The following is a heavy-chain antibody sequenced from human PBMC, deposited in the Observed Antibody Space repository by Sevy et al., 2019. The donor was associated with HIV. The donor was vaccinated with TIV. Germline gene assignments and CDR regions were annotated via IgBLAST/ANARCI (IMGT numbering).Heavy chain of an antibody. CDR2: IIPIFGTA. CDR3: ASTYYGDYYFDY. Sequence: ASVKVSCKASGGTFSSYAISWVRQAPGQGLEWMGGIIPIFGTANYAQKFQDRVTITADESTSTAYMELSSLRSEDTAVYYCASTYYGDYYFDYWGQGTLVTVSS. D-gene: IGHD4-17*01. CDR1: GGTFSSYA. V-gene: IGHV1-69*13. J-gene: IGHJ4*02.